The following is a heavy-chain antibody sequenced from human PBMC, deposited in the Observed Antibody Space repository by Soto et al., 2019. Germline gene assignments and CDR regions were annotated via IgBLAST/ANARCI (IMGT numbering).Heavy chain of an antibody. Sequence: EASVKVSCKTSGYTFTSYSIHWVRQAPGHRPEWLGRIHPADGKTIYSQMFQGRVIMTTDTSTSTAYMELRSLRSDDTAVYYCARDRPAYCSGGSCYFRAALFDYWGQGTLVTVSS. V-gene: IGHV1-3*01. D-gene: IGHD2-15*01. J-gene: IGHJ4*02. CDR3: ARDRPAYCSGGSCYFRAALFDY. CDR2: IHPADGKT. CDR1: GYTFTSYS.